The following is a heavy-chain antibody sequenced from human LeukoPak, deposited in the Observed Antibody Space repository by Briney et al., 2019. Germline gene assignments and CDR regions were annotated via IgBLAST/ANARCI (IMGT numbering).Heavy chain of an antibody. CDR1: GFTFSSYG. J-gene: IGHJ4*02. CDR3: ARDTLGYFDY. V-gene: IGHV3-33*01. Sequence: QPGRSLRLSCAASGFTFSSYGMHWVRQAPGKGLEWVAVIWYDGSNNYYADSVKGRFTISRDNSKNTLYLQMNSLRAEDTAVYYCARDTLGYFDYWGQGTLVTVSS. CDR2: IWYDGSNN.